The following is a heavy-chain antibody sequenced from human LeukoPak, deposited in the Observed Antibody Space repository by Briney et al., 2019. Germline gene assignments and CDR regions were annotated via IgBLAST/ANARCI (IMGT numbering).Heavy chain of an antibody. D-gene: IGHD3-3*01. CDR1: GFTFSSYS. Sequence: GGSLRLSCAASGFTFSSYSMNWVRQAPGKGLEWVSYISSSSSYIYYADSVKGRFIISRDNAKNSLYLQMNSLRAEDTAVYYCARGAEFTLFGVDYWGQGTLVTVS. V-gene: IGHV3-21*01. CDR2: ISSSSSYI. J-gene: IGHJ4*02. CDR3: ARGAEFTLFGVDY.